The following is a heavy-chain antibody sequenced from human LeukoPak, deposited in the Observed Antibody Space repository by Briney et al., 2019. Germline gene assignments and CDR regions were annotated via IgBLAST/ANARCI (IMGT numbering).Heavy chain of an antibody. CDR3: ASHLSGGWHRSPNFQH. Sequence: PSETLSLTCAVYGGSFSGYYWSLIRQPPGKGLEWIGEINHSGSTNYNPSLKSRVTISVDTSKNQFSLKLSSVTAADTAVYYCASHLSGGWHRSPNFQHWGQGTLVTVSS. CDR1: GGSFSGYY. J-gene: IGHJ1*01. CDR2: INHSGST. D-gene: IGHD2-15*01. V-gene: IGHV4-34*01.